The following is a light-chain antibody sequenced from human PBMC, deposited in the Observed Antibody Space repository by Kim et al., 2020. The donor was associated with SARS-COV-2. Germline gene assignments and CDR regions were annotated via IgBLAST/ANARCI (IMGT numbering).Light chain of an antibody. V-gene: IGLV3-1*01. J-gene: IGLJ3*02. Sequence: LPPGQTASITCSGDKLGDKYACWYQQKPGQSPVLVIYQDSKRPSGIPERFSGSNSGNTATLTISGTQAMDEADYYCQAWDSSTWVFGGGTQLTVL. CDR2: QDS. CDR1: KLGDKY. CDR3: QAWDSSTWV.